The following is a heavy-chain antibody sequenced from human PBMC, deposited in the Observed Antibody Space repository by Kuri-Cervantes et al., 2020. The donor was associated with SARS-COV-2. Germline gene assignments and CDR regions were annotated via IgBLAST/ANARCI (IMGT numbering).Heavy chain of an antibody. V-gene: IGHV4-39*07. CDR1: GGSISSSSYY. Sequence: SETLSLTCTVSGGSISSSSYYWGWIRQPPGKGLEWIGSIYYSGSTYYNPSLKSRVAISVDTSKNQFSLKLSSVTAADTAVYYCARAVGTPQPFDYWGQGTLVTVSS. CDR2: IYYSGST. D-gene: IGHD1-14*01. CDR3: ARAVGTPQPFDY. J-gene: IGHJ4*02.